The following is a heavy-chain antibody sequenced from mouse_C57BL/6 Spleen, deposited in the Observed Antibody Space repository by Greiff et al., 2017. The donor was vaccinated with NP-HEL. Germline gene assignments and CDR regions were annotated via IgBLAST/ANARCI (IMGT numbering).Heavy chain of an antibody. CDR2: IDPSDSYT. CDR1: GYTFTSYW. D-gene: IGHD1-1*01. J-gene: IGHJ4*01. CDR3: ARGSITTGYAMDY. V-gene: IGHV1-50*01. Sequence: VQLQQPGAELVKPGASVKLSCKASGYTFTSYWMQWVKQRPGQGLEWIGEIDPSDSYTNYNQKFKGKATLTVDTSSSTAYMQRSSLTSEDSAVYYCARGSITTGYAMDYWGQGTSVTVSS.